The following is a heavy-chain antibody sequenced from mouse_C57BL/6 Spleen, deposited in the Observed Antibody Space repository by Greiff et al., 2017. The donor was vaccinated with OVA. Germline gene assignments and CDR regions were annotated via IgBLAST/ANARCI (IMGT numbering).Heavy chain of an antibody. CDR3: AREGQWSALITTVYLDY. J-gene: IGHJ2*01. CDR2: IDPADGNT. V-gene: IGHV14-3*01. D-gene: IGHD1-1*01. Sequence: EVQLQQSVAELVRPGASVKLSCTASGFNITNTYMHWVKQRPEQGLEWLGRIDPADGNTKYAPKFPGQATITADSTSNTAYLQLISLTSEDTAIYYCAREGQWSALITTVYLDYWGQGTTVTVSS. CDR1: GFNITNTY.